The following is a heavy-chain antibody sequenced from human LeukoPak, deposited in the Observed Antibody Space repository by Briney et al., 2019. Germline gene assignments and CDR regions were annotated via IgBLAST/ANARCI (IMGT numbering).Heavy chain of an antibody. J-gene: IGHJ4*02. Sequence: ASVKVSCKASGGTFSSYAISWVRQAPGQGLEWMGRIIPILGIANYAQKFQGRVTITADKSTSTAYMELGSLRSEDTAVYYCAREVRGEYYFDYWGQGTLVTVSS. CDR2: IIPILGIA. D-gene: IGHD3-10*01. CDR1: GGTFSSYA. V-gene: IGHV1-69*04. CDR3: AREVRGEYYFDY.